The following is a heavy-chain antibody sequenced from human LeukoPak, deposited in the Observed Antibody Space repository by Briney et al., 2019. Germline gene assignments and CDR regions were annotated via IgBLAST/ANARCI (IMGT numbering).Heavy chain of an antibody. Sequence: PGGSLRLSCAASGFPFDDYAMHWVRQAPGKGLEWVSGISWNSGSIGYADSVKGRFTISRDNAKNPVYLQMNSLRAEDTALYYCVKVRGYSYGYYDYWGQGTLVTVSS. CDR1: GFPFDDYA. V-gene: IGHV3-9*01. J-gene: IGHJ4*02. CDR2: ISWNSGSI. D-gene: IGHD5-18*01. CDR3: VKVRGYSYGYYDY.